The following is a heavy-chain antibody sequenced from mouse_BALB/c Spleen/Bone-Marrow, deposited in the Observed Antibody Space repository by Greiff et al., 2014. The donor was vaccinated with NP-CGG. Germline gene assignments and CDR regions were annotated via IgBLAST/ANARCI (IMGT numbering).Heavy chain of an antibody. CDR1: GYSITSDYS. Sequence: EVKLMESGPDLVKPSQSLSLTCTVTGYSITSDYSWHWIRQFPGNKLEWMGYIHYSGTTVYNPSLKSRISTTRDTSTNQFFLQLNSVTTEDTATYYCARFAGTPYTMDYWGQGTSVTVSS. V-gene: IGHV3-1*02. J-gene: IGHJ4*01. CDR3: ARFAGTPYTMDY. D-gene: IGHD4-1*01. CDR2: IHYSGTT.